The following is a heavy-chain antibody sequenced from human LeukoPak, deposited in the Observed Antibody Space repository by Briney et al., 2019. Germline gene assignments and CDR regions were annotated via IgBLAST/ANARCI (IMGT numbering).Heavy chain of an antibody. CDR3: ARDFSYYYESSGQLY. CDR1: GYTFTSYY. V-gene: IGHV1-46*01. Sequence: VASVKVSCKASGYTFTSYYMHWVRQAPGQGLEWMGIINPSGGSTSYAQKFQGRVTMTRDTSTSTVYMELSSLRSEDTAVYYCARDFSYYYESSGQLYWGQGTLVTVSS. D-gene: IGHD3-22*01. J-gene: IGHJ4*02. CDR2: INPSGGST.